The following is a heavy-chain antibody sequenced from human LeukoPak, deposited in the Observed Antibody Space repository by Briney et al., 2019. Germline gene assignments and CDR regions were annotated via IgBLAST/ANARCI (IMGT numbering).Heavy chain of an antibody. J-gene: IGHJ4*02. V-gene: IGHV4-59*12. CDR3: AREGAARRVDY. CDR1: GGSISNNY. D-gene: IGHD6-6*01. Sequence: SETLSLTCTVSGGSISNNYWSWIRQPPGKGLEWIGYIYYSGSTNYNPSLKSRVTISVDTSKNQFSLKLSSVTAADTAVYYCAREGAARRVDYWGQGTLVTVSS. CDR2: IYYSGST.